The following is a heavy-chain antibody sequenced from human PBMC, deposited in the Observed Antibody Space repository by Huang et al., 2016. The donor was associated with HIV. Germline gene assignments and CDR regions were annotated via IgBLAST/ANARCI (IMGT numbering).Heavy chain of an antibody. Sequence: EVQLVESGGGLIRPGGSLRLSCAVSGFTVSTNYMSWVRQAPGKGLEWVSVIYASGDTFYADSVNGRFVSSKDDSKNTVYLQMNSLTADDTAVYYCAGVGKGAFGYWGQGTLVTVSS. D-gene: IGHD7-27*01. J-gene: IGHJ4*02. CDR2: IYASGDT. V-gene: IGHV3-53*01. CDR1: GFTVSTNY. CDR3: AGVGKGAFGY.